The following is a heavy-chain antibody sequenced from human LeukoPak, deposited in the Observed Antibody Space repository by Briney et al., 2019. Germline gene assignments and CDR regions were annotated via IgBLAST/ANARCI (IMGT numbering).Heavy chain of an antibody. D-gene: IGHD6-25*01. CDR3: ARALSAYYFDD. V-gene: IGHV3-48*01. CDR2: ISSSSSIT. J-gene: IGHJ4*02. Sequence: GGSLRLSCAASGFTFSRYSMNWVRQAPGKGLEWVSYISSSSSITYYADSVKGRFTISRDNAKNSLLLQLNSLRAEDTAVYFCARALSAYYFDDWGQGTLVTVSS. CDR1: GFTFSRYS.